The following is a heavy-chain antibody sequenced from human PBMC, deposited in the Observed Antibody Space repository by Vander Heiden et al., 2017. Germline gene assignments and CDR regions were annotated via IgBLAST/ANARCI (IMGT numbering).Heavy chain of an antibody. CDR1: GFTFSSSW. J-gene: IGHJ4*02. V-gene: IGHV3-74*01. CDR2: MNSDGSTT. CDR3: ARAGFFRFDY. D-gene: IGHD3-3*01. Sequence: ELQLVESGGGLVQPGGSLRLSCVDSGFTFSSSWLHWVRQAPGTGLVWLSRMNSDGSTTDYADSVKGRFTISRDNAKNTLYLQMNGLRAEDTAVYYCARAGFFRFDYWGQGILVTVSS.